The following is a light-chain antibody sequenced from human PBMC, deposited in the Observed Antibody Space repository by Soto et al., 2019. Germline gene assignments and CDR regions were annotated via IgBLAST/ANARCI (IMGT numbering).Light chain of an antibody. CDR3: QERSNWPIT. J-gene: IGKJ5*01. Sequence: EIVLTQSPGTLSLSPGERATLSCRASQSVSSSYLAWYQQKPGQAPRLLIYDASNRATGIPARFNGSGAGTDVALTISHIAPEDLTVFNCQERSNWPITIGQWTRLKIK. CDR1: QSVSSSY. V-gene: IGKV3D-20*02. CDR2: DAS.